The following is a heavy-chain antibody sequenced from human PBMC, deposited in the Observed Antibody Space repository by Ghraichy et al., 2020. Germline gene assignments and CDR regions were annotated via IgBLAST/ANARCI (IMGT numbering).Heavy chain of an antibody. CDR1: GFTFNEYG. Sequence: GGSLRLSCAASGFTFNEYGMHWVRQAPGKGPEWVSGINGDGGTTGYIDSVKGQFTISRDNAKNSLYLQMNSLRAEDTAVYYCARDYYSLFNYWGQGTLVTVSS. D-gene: IGHD1-26*01. J-gene: IGHJ4*02. CDR2: INGDGGTT. CDR3: ARDYYSLFNY. V-gene: IGHV3-20*04.